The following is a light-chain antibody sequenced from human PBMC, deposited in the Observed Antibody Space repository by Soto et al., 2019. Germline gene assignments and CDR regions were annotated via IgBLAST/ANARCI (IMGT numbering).Light chain of an antibody. V-gene: IGLV1-40*01. CDR2: RDS. J-gene: IGLJ2*01. CDR3: QSYDSSLSTVL. Sequence: QSVLTQAPSVSGAPGQRVSISCTGSGSNIGAGYRVHWYQQVPGTAPKLLISRDSIRPSGVPDRFSGSKSGTSASLVITGLQAEDEADYYCQSYDSSLSTVLFGGGTKVTVL. CDR1: GSNIGAGYR.